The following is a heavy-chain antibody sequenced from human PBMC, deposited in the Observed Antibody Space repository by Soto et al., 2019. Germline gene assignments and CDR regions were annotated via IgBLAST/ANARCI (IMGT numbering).Heavy chain of an antibody. CDR1: GYSFTSYW. J-gene: IGHJ3*02. CDR3: ATTSITMVRGGDDAFDI. Sequence: GESLKISCKGSGYSFTSYWIGWVRQMPGKGLEWMGIIYPGDSDTRYSPSFQGQVTISADKSISTAYLQWSSLKASDTAMYYCATTSITMVRGGDDAFDIWGQGTMVTVS. V-gene: IGHV5-51*01. D-gene: IGHD3-10*01. CDR2: IYPGDSDT.